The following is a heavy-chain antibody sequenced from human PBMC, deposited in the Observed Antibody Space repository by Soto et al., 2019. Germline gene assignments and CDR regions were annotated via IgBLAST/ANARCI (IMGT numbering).Heavy chain of an antibody. V-gene: IGHV3-9*01. CDR1: GFTFDDYA. CDR3: AKLSGRYYDSSGLGGV. Sequence: GGSLRLSCAASGFTFDDYAMHWVRQAPGKGLEWVSGISWNSGSIGYADSVKGRFTISRDNAKNSLYLQMNRLRAEDTALYYCAKLSGRYYDSSGLGGVWGQGTTVTVSS. CDR2: ISWNSGSI. J-gene: IGHJ6*02. D-gene: IGHD3-22*01.